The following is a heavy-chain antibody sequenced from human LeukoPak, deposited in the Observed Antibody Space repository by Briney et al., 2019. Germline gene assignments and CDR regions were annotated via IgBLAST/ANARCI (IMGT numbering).Heavy chain of an antibody. D-gene: IGHD2-2*01. Sequence: KSSETLSLTCSVSGDSITSGSYYWSWIRQPAGKGLEWIGRTRTSGDTNYNPSLKGRVTISTDTSKNQFSLKLTSVTAADTALYYCARLTLPAITGAFDIWGQGTLVTVSS. J-gene: IGHJ3*02. CDR1: GDSITSGSYY. CDR3: ARLTLPAITGAFDI. V-gene: IGHV4-61*02. CDR2: TRTSGDT.